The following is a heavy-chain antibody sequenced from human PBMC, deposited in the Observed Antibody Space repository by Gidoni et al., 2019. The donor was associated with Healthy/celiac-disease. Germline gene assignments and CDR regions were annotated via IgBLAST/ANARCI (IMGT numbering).Heavy chain of an antibody. V-gene: IGHV3-7*01. Sequence: VQLVESGGGLVQPGGSLRRSCAASGFIFSNYWMSWVRQAPGKGLEWVANIKQDASEIYYVDSVKGRFTISRDNAKNSLYLQMNSLRAEDTAVYYCARRYFDYWGQGTLVTVSS. CDR3: ARRYFDY. CDR1: GFIFSNYW. CDR2: IKQDASEI. J-gene: IGHJ4*02.